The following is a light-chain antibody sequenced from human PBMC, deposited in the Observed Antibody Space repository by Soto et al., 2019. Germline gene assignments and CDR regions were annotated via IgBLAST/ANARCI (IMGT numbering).Light chain of an antibody. CDR3: SSYTTSSTLE. J-gene: IGLJ2*01. Sequence: QSSLTQPASVSGSPGQSITISCTGTSSDIGAYNYVSWYQQHPGKTPKLMIYGVTNRPSGVSNRFSGSKSGSTASLTISGLQAEDGADYYCSSYTTSSTLEFGGGTKVTVL. V-gene: IGLV2-14*01. CDR2: GVT. CDR1: SSDIGAYNY.